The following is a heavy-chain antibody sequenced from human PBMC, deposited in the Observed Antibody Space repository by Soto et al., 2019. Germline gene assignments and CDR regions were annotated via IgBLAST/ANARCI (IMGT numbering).Heavy chain of an antibody. V-gene: IGHV1-69*18. CDR3: ARDAPLRNGMDV. CDR2: IIPMYGRR. Sequence: QVLLVQSGAEVRKPGTSVKVSCKPSGGTFSDYAFSWVRQAPGQGLEWMGNIIPMYGRRNYAQKYQGRVTISADESTTTVYVEMSGLNFEDTAVYFCARDAPLRNGMDVWGQGTTVTVSS. CDR1: GGTFSDYA. D-gene: IGHD3-3*01. J-gene: IGHJ6*02.